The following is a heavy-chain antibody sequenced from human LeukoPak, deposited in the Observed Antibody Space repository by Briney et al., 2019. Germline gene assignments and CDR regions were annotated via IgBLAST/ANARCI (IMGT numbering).Heavy chain of an antibody. CDR3: AKGSLPHSSGPPPYFDY. V-gene: IGHV3-9*01. J-gene: IGHJ4*02. CDR2: ISWNSGSI. D-gene: IGHD6-19*01. Sequence: GRSLRLSCAASGFTFDDYAMHWVRQAPGKGLEWVSGISWNSGSIGYADSVKGRFTISRDNAKNSLYLQMNSLRAEDTALYYCAKGSLPHSSGPPPYFDYWGQGTLVTVSS. CDR1: GFTFDDYA.